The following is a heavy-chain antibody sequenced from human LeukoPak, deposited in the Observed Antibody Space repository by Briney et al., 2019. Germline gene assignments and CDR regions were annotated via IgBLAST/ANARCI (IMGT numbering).Heavy chain of an antibody. V-gene: IGHV4-39*07. D-gene: IGHD3-22*01. Sequence: SETLSLTCTVSGGSISSSSSYWGWIRQPPGKGLEWIGSIYYSGSTSCNPSLKSRVTISLDTSKNQFSLKLSSVTAADTAVYYCARDYYDSSGYRSFDYWGQGTLVTVSS. CDR1: GGSISSSSSY. CDR3: ARDYYDSSGYRSFDY. CDR2: IYYSGST. J-gene: IGHJ4*02.